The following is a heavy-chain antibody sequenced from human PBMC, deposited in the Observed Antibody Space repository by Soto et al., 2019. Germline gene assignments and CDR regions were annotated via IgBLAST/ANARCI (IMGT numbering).Heavy chain of an antibody. CDR3: TGGGVSSGPGF. D-gene: IGHD3-22*01. V-gene: IGHV3-48*04. CDR1: EFTFSNYS. J-gene: IGHJ4*02. CDR2: INTLSSTT. Sequence: EVQLVKSGGGLVQPGGSLRLSCAASEFTFSNYSMNWVRQVPGKGVEWVSFINTLSSTTYYADSVRGRFTISRDNAKNSLYLQMNSRRAEATVFYCCTGGGVSSGPGFWGQGTLVTVSS.